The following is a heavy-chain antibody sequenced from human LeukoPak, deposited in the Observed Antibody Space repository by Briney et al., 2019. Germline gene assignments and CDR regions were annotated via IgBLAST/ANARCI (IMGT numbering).Heavy chain of an antibody. D-gene: IGHD1-26*01. CDR2: ITSTGMYT. Sequence: GGSLRLSCAASGFTFSSDNMNWVRQAPGKGLEWVSSITSTGMYTFYADSVKGRGTISRDNAKNSLYLQMNSLRAEDTAIYYCARDPYSGSYGDSYYYYMDVWGKGTTVTISS. V-gene: IGHV3-21*01. J-gene: IGHJ6*03. CDR3: ARDPYSGSYGDSYYYYMDV. CDR1: GFTFSSDN.